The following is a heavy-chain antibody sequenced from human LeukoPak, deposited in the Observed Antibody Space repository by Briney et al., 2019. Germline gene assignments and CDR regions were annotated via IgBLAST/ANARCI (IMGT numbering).Heavy chain of an antibody. J-gene: IGHJ6*02. CDR1: GDSVSRNNAA. CDR2: TYYTSKWYG. V-gene: IGHV6-1*01. CDR3: ARGRPTYNGLDV. Sequence: SQTLSLTCGILGDSVSRNNAAWNWIRQSPSRGLEWLGRTYYTSKWYGNYAESVKSRITVNADTSKNQFSLHLDSVTPEDTAVYYCARGRPTYNGLDVWGQGTTVTVSS.